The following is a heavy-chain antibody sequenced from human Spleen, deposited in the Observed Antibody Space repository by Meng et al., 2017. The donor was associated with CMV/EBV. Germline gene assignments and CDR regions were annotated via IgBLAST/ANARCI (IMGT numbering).Heavy chain of an antibody. CDR3: AREVVSMVRGVIYSYYGMDV. Sequence: ATWNWIRQSPSRGLEWLGRTYYKSKWYDDYALSVKTRITISPDTSTNHFSLRLTSVTPEDTAIYYCAREVVSMVRGVIYSYYGMDVWGQGTTVTVSS. CDR2: TYYKSKWYD. D-gene: IGHD3-10*01. J-gene: IGHJ6*02. CDR1: AT. V-gene: IGHV6-1*01.